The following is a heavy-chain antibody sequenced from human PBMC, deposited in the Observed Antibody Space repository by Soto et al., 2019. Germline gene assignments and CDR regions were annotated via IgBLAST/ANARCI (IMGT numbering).Heavy chain of an antibody. J-gene: IGHJ4*02. CDR1: GFTVSSNY. D-gene: IGHD6-13*01. Sequence: PGGSLRLSCTASGFTVSSNYMTWVRQAPGKGLEWVSVIYSDGNTYYADSVKGRFTISRDNSKNTVYLQMNSVRAEDSAVYYCERKLYITAAGARHYWGQGTLVTVFS. V-gene: IGHV3-66*01. CDR3: ERKLYITAAGARHY. CDR2: IYSDGNT.